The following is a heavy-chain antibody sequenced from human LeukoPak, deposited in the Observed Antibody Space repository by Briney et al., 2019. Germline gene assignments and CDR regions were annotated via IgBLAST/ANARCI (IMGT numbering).Heavy chain of an antibody. Sequence: ASVKVSCKASGYTFTSYDINWVRQATGQGIEWMGWMNPNSGNTGYAQKFQGRVTMTRNTSISTAYMELSSLRSEDTAVYYCAREGIAARTLDYWGQGTLVTVSS. CDR2: MNPNSGNT. D-gene: IGHD6-6*01. CDR3: AREGIAARTLDY. CDR1: GYTFTSYD. J-gene: IGHJ4*02. V-gene: IGHV1-8*01.